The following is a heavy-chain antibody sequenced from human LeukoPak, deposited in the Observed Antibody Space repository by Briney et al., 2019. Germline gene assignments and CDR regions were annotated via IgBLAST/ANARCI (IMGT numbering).Heavy chain of an antibody. CDR2: IYYSGST. CDR1: GGSISSSSYY. J-gene: IGHJ5*02. V-gene: IGHV4-39*01. CDR3: ARRGGGSYYDWFDP. Sequence: SETLSLTCTVSGGSISSSSYYWGWIRQPPGKGLEWIGSIYYSGSTYYNPSLKSRVTISVDTSENQFSLKLSSVTAADTAVYYCARRGGGSYYDWFDPWGQGTLVTVSS. D-gene: IGHD1-26*01.